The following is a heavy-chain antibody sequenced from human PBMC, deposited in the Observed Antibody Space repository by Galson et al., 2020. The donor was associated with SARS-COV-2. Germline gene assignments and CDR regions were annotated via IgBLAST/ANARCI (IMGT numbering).Heavy chain of an antibody. CDR2: VIPSHDIT. V-gene: IGHV1-69*02. D-gene: IGHD2-21*01. CDR3: ATMCCGDISCSISQSFDS. CDR1: VCTFSTFT. J-gene: IGHJ5*01. Sequence: SVKVSCMSIVCTFSTFTVSCVRQAPGQGLDWVGMVIPSHDITNYVQKFQGRAMIIADKSTDTDNMELSSLRYEDRAMYDCATMCCGDISCSISQSFDSWGQGSLVIVSS.